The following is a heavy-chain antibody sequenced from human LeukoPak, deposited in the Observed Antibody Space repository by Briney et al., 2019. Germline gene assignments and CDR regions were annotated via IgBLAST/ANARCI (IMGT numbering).Heavy chain of an antibody. CDR1: GFTFSSYA. J-gene: IGHJ4*02. Sequence: GGSLRLSCAASGFTFSSYAMSWVRQAPGKGLEWVSAISGSGGSTYYADSVKGRFTISRDNSKNTLYLQMNSLRAEDTAVYYCAKDPGWHRFLEWSYDPLRWGQGTLVTVSS. V-gene: IGHV3-23*01. CDR2: ISGSGGST. CDR3: AKDPGWHRFLEWSYDPLR. D-gene: IGHD3-3*01.